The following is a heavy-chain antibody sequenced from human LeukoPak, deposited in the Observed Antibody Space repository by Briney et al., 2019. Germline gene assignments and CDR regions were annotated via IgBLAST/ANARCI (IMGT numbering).Heavy chain of an antibody. CDR2: ISSSSSYI. V-gene: IGHV3-21*01. J-gene: IGHJ4*02. CDR1: GFTFSSYS. CDR3: ARARIPLEMATISTPFDY. Sequence: PGGSLILSCATPGFTFSSYSMNGVCQAPGKGLEWVSSISSSSSYIYYADSVKGRFTMSRDNAKNSLYLQMNSLRAEDTAVYYCARARIPLEMATISTPFDYWGQGTLVTVSS. D-gene: IGHD5-24*01.